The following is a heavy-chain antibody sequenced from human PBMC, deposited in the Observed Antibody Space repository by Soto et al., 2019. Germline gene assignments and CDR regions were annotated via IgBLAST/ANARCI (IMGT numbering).Heavy chain of an antibody. CDR2: IYSGGST. D-gene: IGHD6-19*01. CDR3: AREVTSSGWYHAFDI. J-gene: IGHJ3*02. Sequence: GESLKISCAASGFTVSSNYMSWVRQAPGKGLEWVSVIYSGGSTYYADSVKGRFTISRDNSKNTLYLQMNSLRAEDTAVYYCAREVTSSGWYHAFDIWGQGTMVTVSS. V-gene: IGHV3-66*01. CDR1: GFTVSSNY.